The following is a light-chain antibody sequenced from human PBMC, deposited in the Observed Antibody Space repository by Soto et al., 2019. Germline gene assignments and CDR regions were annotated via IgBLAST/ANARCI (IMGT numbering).Light chain of an antibody. CDR3: QHYAGGSRIT. J-gene: IGKJ5*01. CDR1: QSVSSR. V-gene: IGKV3-20*01. Sequence: EIVVTQSPGTESLSPGERATLSCRASQSVSSRLSWYQQKPGQAPRLLISGASSRATGIPDRFSGSGFGTDLTLTLSRLDPEDFALYYCQHYAGGSRITFGQGTRLEI. CDR2: GAS.